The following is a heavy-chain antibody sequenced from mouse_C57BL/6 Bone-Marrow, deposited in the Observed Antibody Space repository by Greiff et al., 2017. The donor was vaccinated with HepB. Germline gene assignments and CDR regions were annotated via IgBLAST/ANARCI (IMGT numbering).Heavy chain of an antibody. V-gene: IGHV1-78*01. J-gene: IGHJ4*01. CDR2: IYPRDGST. D-gene: IGHD2-2*01. CDR3: ARSLLWLRRGAMDY. Sequence: QVQLQQSDAELVKPGASVKISCKVSGYTFTDHTIHWMKQRPEQGLEWIGYIYPRDGSTKYNEKFKSKATLTVDKSSSTAYMQLSSLTSEDSAVYYFARSLLWLRRGAMDYWGQGTSVTVSS. CDR1: GYTFTDHT.